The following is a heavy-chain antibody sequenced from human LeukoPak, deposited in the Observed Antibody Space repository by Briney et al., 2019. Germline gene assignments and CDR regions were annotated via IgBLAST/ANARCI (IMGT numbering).Heavy chain of an antibody. CDR1: GGSISSYY. CDR3: ARHATFEYTYDY. D-gene: IGHD6-6*01. CDR2: IYYSGST. V-gene: IGHV4-59*08. J-gene: IGHJ4*02. Sequence: PSETLSLTCTVSGGSISSYYWSWIRQPPGKGLEWIGYIYYSGSTNYNPSLKSRVTISVDTSKNQFSLKLSSVTAADTAVYYCARHATFEYTYDYWGQGTLVTVSS.